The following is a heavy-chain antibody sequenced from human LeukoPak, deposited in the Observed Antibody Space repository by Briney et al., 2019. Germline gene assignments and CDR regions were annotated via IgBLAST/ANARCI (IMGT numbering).Heavy chain of an antibody. CDR3: ARDRYTAGWFDP. J-gene: IGHJ5*02. Sequence: GGSLRLSCTASGFTFSSFTMIWVRQAPGKGLEWVSSISHTDDPSHYADSVRGRFTISRDNAKNSLYLQMNSLRAEDTAVYYCARDRYTAGWFDPWGQGTLVTVSS. D-gene: IGHD5-18*01. CDR2: ISHTDDPS. CDR1: GFTFSSFT. V-gene: IGHV3-48*01.